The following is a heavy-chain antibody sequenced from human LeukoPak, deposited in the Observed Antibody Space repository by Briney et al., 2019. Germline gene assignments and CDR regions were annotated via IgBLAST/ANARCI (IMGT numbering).Heavy chain of an antibody. Sequence: ASVKVSCKVSGYTLTELSMHWVRQAPGKGLEWMGRFNPEDGETIYAQKFQGRVTMTADTSTDTAYMELSSLRSEDTAVYYCATEGKMVRGVYTDYWGQGTLVTVSS. D-gene: IGHD3-10*01. CDR2: FNPEDGET. CDR1: GYTLTELS. V-gene: IGHV1-24*01. J-gene: IGHJ4*02. CDR3: ATEGKMVRGVYTDY.